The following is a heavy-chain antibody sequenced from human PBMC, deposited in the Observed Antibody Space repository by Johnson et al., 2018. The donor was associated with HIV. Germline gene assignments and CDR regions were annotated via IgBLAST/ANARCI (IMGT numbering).Heavy chain of an antibody. Sequence: VQLVESGGGLVQPGRSLRLSCAASGFTFDDYAMHWVRQAPGKGLVWVSRINTDGSATTYADSVKGRFTISRDNAKNTLYLQMNGLKTEDTAVYYCTTMSALWFGDLHVFGDGFDIWGQGTMVTVSS. CDR2: INTDGSAT. V-gene: IGHV3-74*02. CDR3: TTMSALWFGDLHVFGDGFDI. CDR1: GFTFDDYA. J-gene: IGHJ3*02. D-gene: IGHD3-10*01.